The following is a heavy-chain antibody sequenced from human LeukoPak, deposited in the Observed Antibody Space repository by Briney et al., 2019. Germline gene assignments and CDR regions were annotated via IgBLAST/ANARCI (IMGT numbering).Heavy chain of an antibody. Sequence: SETLSLTCSVSGASIRSYFWSWIRQSPGRGLEWIGNFYTSANTIYNPSLQSRVTISVDTSKNEFSLRLTSVTAADTAVYYCVRRRTGTTHNWFDPWGQGTLVSVSS. D-gene: IGHD1-1*01. CDR1: GASIRSYF. CDR3: VRRRTGTTHNWFDP. J-gene: IGHJ5*02. V-gene: IGHV4-4*09. CDR2: FYTSANT.